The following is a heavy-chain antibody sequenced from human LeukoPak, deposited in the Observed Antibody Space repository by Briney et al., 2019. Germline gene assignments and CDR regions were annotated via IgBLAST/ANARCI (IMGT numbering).Heavy chain of an antibody. CDR3: VLGSSWHDSY. V-gene: IGHV3-7*03. J-gene: IGHJ4*02. CDR1: GFTFTTYW. CDR2: MKTDGSEK. D-gene: IGHD6-13*01. Sequence: PGGSLRLSCAASGFTFTTYWIHWIRQAPGKGLEWVANMKTDGSEKYYVDSVKGRFTISRDNTKNSVYLQMNSLRVEDTAVYYCVLGSSWHDSYWGQGTLVTVSS.